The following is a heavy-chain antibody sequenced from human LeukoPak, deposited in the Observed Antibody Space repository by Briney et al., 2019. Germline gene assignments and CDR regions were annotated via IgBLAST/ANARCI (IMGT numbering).Heavy chain of an antibody. Sequence: SGTLSLTCTVSGGSISSYYWSWIRQPPGKGLEWIGYIYYSGSTNYSPSLKSRVTISVDTSKNQFSLKLSSVTAADTAVYYCARESGLRDFDYWGQGTLVTVSS. CDR2: IYYSGST. CDR3: ARESGLRDFDY. V-gene: IGHV4-59*01. D-gene: IGHD4/OR15-4a*01. J-gene: IGHJ4*02. CDR1: GGSISSYY.